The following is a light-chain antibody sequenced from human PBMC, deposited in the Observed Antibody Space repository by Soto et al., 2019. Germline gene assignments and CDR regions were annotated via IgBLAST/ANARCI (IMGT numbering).Light chain of an antibody. CDR3: QQFGSSTPT. J-gene: IGKJ4*01. CDR1: ESIDTKY. V-gene: IGKV3-20*01. CDR2: AAF. Sequence: EIVWTQSPGTMSLSPGERATLSCRASESIDTKYLAWYQQKHGQAPRLLIYAAFYRASGIPDSFSASGSGTDGTITISRLEKEHCAVYYCQQFGSSTPTFGGGTKVDIK.